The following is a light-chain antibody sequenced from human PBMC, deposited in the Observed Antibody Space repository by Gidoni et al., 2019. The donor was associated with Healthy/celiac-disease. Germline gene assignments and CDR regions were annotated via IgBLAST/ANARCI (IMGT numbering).Light chain of an antibody. CDR2: DAS. J-gene: IGKJ4*01. Sequence: EIVLTQSPATLSLSPGERATLSCRASQSVSSYLAWYQQKPGQAPRLLIYDASNRATGIPARFSGSGSGTDFTLTISSLEPEDFAVYYCQQREGTFGGGTKVETK. V-gene: IGKV3-11*01. CDR1: QSVSSY. CDR3: QQREGT.